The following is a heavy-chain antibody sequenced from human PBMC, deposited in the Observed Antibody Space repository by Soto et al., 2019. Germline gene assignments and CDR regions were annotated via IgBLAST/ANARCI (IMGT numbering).Heavy chain of an antibody. D-gene: IGHD6-19*01. CDR1: GFTFSSYW. J-gene: IGHJ4*02. CDR3: ARGGYSSGWYYFDY. Sequence: EVQLVESGGGLVQPGGSLRLSCAASGFTFSSYWMHWVRQVPGKGLVWVSRINGDGSSSSYADSVKGRFTISRDNAKNTLYLQVKSLRAEDTAVYYCARGGYSSGWYYFDYWGQGTLVTVSS. CDR2: INGDGSSS. V-gene: IGHV3-74*01.